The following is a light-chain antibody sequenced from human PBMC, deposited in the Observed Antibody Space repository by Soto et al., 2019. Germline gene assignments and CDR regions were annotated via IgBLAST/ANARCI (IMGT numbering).Light chain of an antibody. CDR1: SSDVGGYNY. V-gene: IGLV2-14*01. CDR3: TSYSISSTVV. J-gene: IGLJ3*02. Sequence: QSVLTQPASVSGSPGQSITISCTGTSSDVGGYNYVSWYQHHPGKAPNLMIYEVSDRPSGVSNRFSGSKSGNTAALTISGLQAEDEADYYCTSYSISSTVVFGGGTKLTVL. CDR2: EVS.